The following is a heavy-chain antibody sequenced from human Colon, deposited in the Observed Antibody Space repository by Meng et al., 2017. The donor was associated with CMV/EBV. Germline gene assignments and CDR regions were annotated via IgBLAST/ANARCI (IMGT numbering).Heavy chain of an antibody. CDR2: MYYSGST. CDR3: ARAHVGVTARWFDP. Sequence: SGASVSSGSYYWAWIRQPPGKGLEWIGHMYYSGSTNYNPSLKSRVTISIDTSKNQFSLRVNSVTAADTAIYYCARAHVGVTARWFDPWGQGTLVTVSS. J-gene: IGHJ5*02. CDR1: GASVSSGSYY. D-gene: IGHD1-26*01. V-gene: IGHV4-61*01.